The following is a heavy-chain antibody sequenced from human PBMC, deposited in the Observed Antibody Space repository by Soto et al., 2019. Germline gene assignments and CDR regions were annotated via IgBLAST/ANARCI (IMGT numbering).Heavy chain of an antibody. CDR1: GGTFSSYA. CDR2: IIPIFGTA. J-gene: IGHJ4*02. Sequence: GASVKVSCKASGGTFSSYAISWVRQAPGQGLEWMGGIIPIFGTANYAQKFQGRVTITADESTSTAYMELSSLRSENTAVYYCARPYSGYDLYFDYWGQGTLVTVSS. CDR3: ARPYSGYDLYFDY. D-gene: IGHD5-12*01. V-gene: IGHV1-69*13.